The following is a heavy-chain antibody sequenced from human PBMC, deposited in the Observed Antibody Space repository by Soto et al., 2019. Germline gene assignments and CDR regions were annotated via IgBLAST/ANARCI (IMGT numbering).Heavy chain of an antibody. Sequence: QVQLQQWGAGLLKPSETLSLTCAVYGGSFSGYYWSWIRQPPWKGLEWIGEINHSGSTNYNPSLKSRVTISVDTSQNQFALKLSSVTAADTAVYYCARTMIVVAAPGYYYFDYWGQGTLVTVSS. V-gene: IGHV4-34*01. J-gene: IGHJ4*02. CDR2: INHSGST. CDR1: GGSFSGYY. CDR3: ARTMIVVAAPGYYYFDY. D-gene: IGHD3-22*01.